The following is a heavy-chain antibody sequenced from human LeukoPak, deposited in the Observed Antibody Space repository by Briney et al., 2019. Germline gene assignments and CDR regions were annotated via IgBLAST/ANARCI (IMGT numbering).Heavy chain of an antibody. D-gene: IGHD1-26*01. CDR1: GFTFSSYG. V-gene: IGHV3-33*01. Sequence: GRSLRLSCAASGFTFSSYGMHWVRQAPGKGLEWVAVIWYDGSNKYYADSVKGRFTISRDNSKNTLYLQMNSLRAEDTAVYYCARDLMASGSYFDYWGQGTLVTVSS. CDR3: ARDLMASGSYFDY. J-gene: IGHJ4*02. CDR2: IWYDGSNK.